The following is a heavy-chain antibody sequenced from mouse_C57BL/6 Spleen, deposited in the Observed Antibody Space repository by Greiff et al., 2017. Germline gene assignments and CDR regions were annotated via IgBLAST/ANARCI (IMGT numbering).Heavy chain of an antibody. D-gene: IGHD2-4*01. Sequence: VQLQESGAELVKPGASVKLSCKASGYTFTSYWMHWVKQRPGQGLEWIGMIHPNRGSTNYNEKFKSKATLTVDKSSSTAYMQLSSLTSEDSAVYYCARGAYDYDGFAYWGQGTLVTVSA. CDR2: IHPNRGST. CDR3: ARGAYDYDGFAY. CDR1: GYTFTSYW. J-gene: IGHJ3*01. V-gene: IGHV1-64*01.